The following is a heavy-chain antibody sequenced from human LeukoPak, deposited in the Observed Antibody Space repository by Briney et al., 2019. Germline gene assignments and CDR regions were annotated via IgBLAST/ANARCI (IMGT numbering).Heavy chain of an antibody. D-gene: IGHD5-12*01. CDR1: GFTFSNAW. J-gene: IGHJ4*02. V-gene: IGHV3-15*01. Sequence: GGSLRLSCAASGFTFSNAWMSWVRQAPGKGLEWVGRIKSKTDGGTTDYAAPVKGRFTISRDDSKNTLYLQMNSQKTEDTAVYYCTTDWSGYDYYFDYWGQGTLVTVSS. CDR2: IKSKTDGGTT. CDR3: TTDWSGYDYYFDY.